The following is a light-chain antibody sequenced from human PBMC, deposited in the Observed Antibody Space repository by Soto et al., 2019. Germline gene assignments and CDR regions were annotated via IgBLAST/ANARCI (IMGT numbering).Light chain of an antibody. Sequence: QSVLTQPPSASGTPGQRVTISCSGSSSNIGSNPVDWYQQFPGTAPKLLISSKNQRPSGVPDRFSGSKSGTSASLAISGPQSEDEAAYYCAAWDDSLSGYVFGTGTKLAVL. V-gene: IGLV1-44*01. J-gene: IGLJ1*01. CDR3: AAWDDSLSGYV. CDR2: SKN. CDR1: SSNIGSNP.